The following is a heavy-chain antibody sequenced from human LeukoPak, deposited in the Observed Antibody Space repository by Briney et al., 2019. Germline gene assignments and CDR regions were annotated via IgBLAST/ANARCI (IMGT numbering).Heavy chain of an antibody. CDR1: GFTFRSAW. CDR2: IKEDGTRD. Sequence: PGGSLRLSCAASGFTFRSAWMSWLRQAPGKGLEWVANIKEDGTRDYYVDSVKGRFTISRDNANNSLYLQMNYLRDEDTAVYYCAQDSDGYSNWGQGTLVTVSS. J-gene: IGHJ4*02. V-gene: IGHV3-7*01. D-gene: IGHD5-18*01. CDR3: AQDSDGYSN.